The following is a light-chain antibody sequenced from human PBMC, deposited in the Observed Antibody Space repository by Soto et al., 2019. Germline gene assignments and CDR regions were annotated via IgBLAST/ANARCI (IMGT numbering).Light chain of an antibody. CDR2: EAS. CDR1: STDFVSYNR. CDR3: SSYRSSGTLVV. V-gene: IGLV2-18*02. Sequence: QSVLTQPPSVSGSPGQSVTISCTGTSTDFVSYNRVSWYQQPPGTAPKLIIYEASNRPSGVPDRFSGSKSGNTASLTISGLQAADEADYYCSSYRSSGTLVVFGSGTKVTVL. J-gene: IGLJ1*01.